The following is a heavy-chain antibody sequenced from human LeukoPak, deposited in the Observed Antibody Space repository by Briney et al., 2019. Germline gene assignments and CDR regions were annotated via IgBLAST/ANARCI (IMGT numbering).Heavy chain of an antibody. J-gene: IGHJ4*02. V-gene: IGHV4-39*07. CDR2: IYYSGST. D-gene: IGHD2-15*01. CDR1: GGSIRSSSYY. Sequence: ASETLSLTCTVAGGSIRSSSYYWGWIRQPPGKGLEWIGSIYYSGSTYYNPSLKSRVTISVDTSKNQFSLKLSSVTAADTAVYYCARDQPSYCSGGSCYRWAFDYWGQGTLVTVSS. CDR3: ARDQPSYCSGGSCYRWAFDY.